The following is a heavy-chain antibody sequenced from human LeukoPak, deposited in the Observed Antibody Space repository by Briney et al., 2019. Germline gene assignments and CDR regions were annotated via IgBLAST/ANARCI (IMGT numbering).Heavy chain of an antibody. CDR2: INTDGSST. Sequence: GGSLRLSCAASGFTLSDDWMHWVRQAPGKGLVWVSRINTDGSSTSYADSVKGRFSISRDNANNTLYLQMNSLRAEDTAVYYCARGGGRSRGYFDYCGQGTLVTVSS. CDR1: GFTLSDDW. J-gene: IGHJ4*02. D-gene: IGHD1-26*01. V-gene: IGHV3-74*01. CDR3: ARGGGRSRGYFDY.